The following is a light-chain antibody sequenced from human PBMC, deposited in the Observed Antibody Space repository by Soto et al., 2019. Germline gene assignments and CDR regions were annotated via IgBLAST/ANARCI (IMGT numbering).Light chain of an antibody. Sequence: QSALTQPASVSGSPGQSITISCTGTSGDVGSYNLVSWFQHHPGKAPKLMIYEASKRPSGVSNRFSGSRSGNTASLTISGLHAEDEDYYYCSSSGGKRNALFGGGTKLTVL. V-gene: IGLV2-23*01. J-gene: IGLJ2*01. CDR3: SSSGGKRNAL. CDR1: SGDVGSYNL. CDR2: EAS.